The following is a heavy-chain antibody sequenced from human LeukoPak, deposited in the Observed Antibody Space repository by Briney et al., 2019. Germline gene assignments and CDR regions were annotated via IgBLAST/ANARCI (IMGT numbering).Heavy chain of an antibody. D-gene: IGHD3-10*01. CDR2: INHSVST. V-gene: IGHV4-34*01. Sequence: PSETLSLTCAVYGGSFSGYYWSWIRQPPGKGLEWIGEINHSVSTNYNPSLKSRVTISVDTSKNQFSLKLSSVTAADTAVYYCARVRRRPNYYGSGSSAEWFDPWGQGTLVTVSS. J-gene: IGHJ5*02. CDR3: ARVRRRPNYYGSGSSAEWFDP. CDR1: GGSFSGYY.